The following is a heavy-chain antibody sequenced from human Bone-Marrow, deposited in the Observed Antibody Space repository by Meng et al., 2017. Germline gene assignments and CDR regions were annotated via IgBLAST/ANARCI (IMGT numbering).Heavy chain of an antibody. Sequence: VAVGGALGRPGEPLILICAAFGSTFSVSGMHWVRQAPCKGLEWVAVIWYDGSNKYYADSVKGRFTISRDNSKNTLYLQMNSLRAEDTAVYYCARDYGYSNWFDPWGQGTLVTVSS. J-gene: IGHJ5*02. CDR1: GSTFSVSG. CDR3: ARDYGYSNWFDP. V-gene: IGHV3-33*01. D-gene: IGHD5-24*01. CDR2: IWYDGSNK.